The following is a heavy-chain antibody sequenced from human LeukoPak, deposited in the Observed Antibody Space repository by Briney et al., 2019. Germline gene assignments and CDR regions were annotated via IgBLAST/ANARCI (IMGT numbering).Heavy chain of an antibody. D-gene: IGHD6-19*01. CDR2: IIPIFGTA. Sequence: ASVKVSCKASGYTFSSYAISWVRQAPGQGLEWMGGIIPIFGTANYAQKFQGRVTITADKSTSTAYMELSSLRSEDTAVYYCARVPGAPLGGPVADYYYYYMDVWGKGTTVTVSS. V-gene: IGHV1-69*06. CDR3: ARVPGAPLGGPVADYYYYYMDV. CDR1: GYTFSSYA. J-gene: IGHJ6*03.